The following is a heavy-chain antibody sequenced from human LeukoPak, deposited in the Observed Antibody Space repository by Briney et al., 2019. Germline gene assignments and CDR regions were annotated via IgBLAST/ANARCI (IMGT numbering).Heavy chain of an antibody. Sequence: ASVKVSCKASGYTFTSYGISWVRQAPGQGLERMGWISAYNGNTNYAQKLQGRVTMTTDTSTSTAYMELRSLRSDDTAVYYCARDPPYSSGWYFDYWGQGTLVTVSS. J-gene: IGHJ4*02. V-gene: IGHV1-18*04. CDR2: ISAYNGNT. D-gene: IGHD6-19*01. CDR3: ARDPPYSSGWYFDY. CDR1: GYTFTSYG.